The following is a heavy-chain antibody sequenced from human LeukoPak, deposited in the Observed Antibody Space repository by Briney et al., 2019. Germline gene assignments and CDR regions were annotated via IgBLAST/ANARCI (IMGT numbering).Heavy chain of an antibody. CDR3: AREAPRSSSWYYFDY. J-gene: IGHJ4*02. CDR2: INHSGST. CDR1: GGSFSGYY. V-gene: IGHV4-34*01. D-gene: IGHD6-13*01. Sequence: SETLSLTCAVYGGSFSGYYWSWIRQPPGKGLEWIGEINHSGSTNYNPSLKSRVTISVDTSKNQFSLKLSSVTAADTAVYYCAREAPRSSSWYYFDYWGQGTLVTVSS.